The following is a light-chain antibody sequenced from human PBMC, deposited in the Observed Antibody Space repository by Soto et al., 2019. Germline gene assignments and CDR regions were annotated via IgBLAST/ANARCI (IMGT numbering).Light chain of an antibody. V-gene: IGLV1-44*01. CDR3: AAWDDSPNGPV. J-gene: IGLJ3*02. Sequence: QLVLTQPPSASGTPGQRVTISCSGSSSNIGSNTVNWYQHLPGTAPKLLIYSNTQRPSGVPDRFSGSKSGTSASLAISGLQSEDEADYYCAAWDDSPNGPVFGGGTKLTVL. CDR1: SSNIGSNT. CDR2: SNT.